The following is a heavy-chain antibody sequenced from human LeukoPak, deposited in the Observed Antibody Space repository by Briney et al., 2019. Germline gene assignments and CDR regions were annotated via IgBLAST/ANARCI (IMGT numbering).Heavy chain of an antibody. V-gene: IGHV4-59*12. J-gene: IGHJ5*02. CDR1: GGSISSYY. Sequence: PSETLSLTCTVSGGSISSYYWSWIRQPPGKGLEWIGFIYYSGSTNYNPSLKSRVTISVDRSKNQFSLKLSSVTAADTAVYYCARDRRFGELFWFDPWGQGTLVTVSS. D-gene: IGHD3-10*01. CDR3: ARDRRFGELFWFDP. CDR2: IYYSGST.